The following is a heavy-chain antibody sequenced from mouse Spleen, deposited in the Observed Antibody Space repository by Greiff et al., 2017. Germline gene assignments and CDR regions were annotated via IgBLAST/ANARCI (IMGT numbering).Heavy chain of an antibody. CDR1: GFTFSSYG. J-gene: IGHJ2*01. V-gene: IGHV5-6*01. D-gene: IGHD1-1*01. Sequence: EVMLVESGGDLVKPGGSLKLSCAASGFTFSSYGMSWVRQTPDKRLEWVATISSGGSYTYYPDSVKGRFTISRDNAKNTLYLQMSSLKSEDTAMYYCARLVVASPYYFDYWGQGTTLTVSS. CDR3: ARLVVASPYYFDY. CDR2: ISSGGSYT.